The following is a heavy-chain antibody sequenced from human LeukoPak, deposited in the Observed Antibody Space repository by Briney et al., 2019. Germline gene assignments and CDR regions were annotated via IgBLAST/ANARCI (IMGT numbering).Heavy chain of an antibody. V-gene: IGHV3-33*06. Sequence: QTGGSLRLSCAASGFTFSSYGMHWVRQAPGKGLEWVAVIWYDGSNKYYADSVKGRFTISRDNSKNTLYLQMNSLRAEDTAVYYCAKDLASLTYYFDYWGQGTLVTVSS. CDR1: GFTFSSYG. CDR2: IWYDGSNK. CDR3: AKDLASLTYYFDY. D-gene: IGHD2-2*01. J-gene: IGHJ4*02.